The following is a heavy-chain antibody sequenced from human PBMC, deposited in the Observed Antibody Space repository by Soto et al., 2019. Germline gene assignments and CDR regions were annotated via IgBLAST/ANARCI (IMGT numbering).Heavy chain of an antibody. V-gene: IGHV3-23*01. J-gene: IGHJ4*02. Sequence: PGGSLRLSCAASGFTFSRYAMSWVRQAPGKGLEWVSSISTSDHTTYYADSVKGRFTISTDNSKYTLYVQMNGLRVEDTAVYYCASSPTPVGGTTYYFDYWGQGALVTVPQ. CDR1: GFTFSRYA. D-gene: IGHD6-19*01. CDR3: ASSPTPVGGTTYYFDY. CDR2: ISTSDHTT.